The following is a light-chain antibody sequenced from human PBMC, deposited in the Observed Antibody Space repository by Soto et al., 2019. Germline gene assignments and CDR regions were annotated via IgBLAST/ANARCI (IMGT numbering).Light chain of an antibody. CDR2: GAS. V-gene: IGKV1-9*01. J-gene: IGKJ4*01. CDR3: QKLNTYPA. Sequence: DLPLTQSPSFLSASVGDRVTITCRASQGIGSYLGWYQQAPGKAPKLLIYGASTLQSGVPSRFSGSVSGTEFTLTISSLQPEDGATYFCQKLNTYPAFGGGTKVEI. CDR1: QGIGSY.